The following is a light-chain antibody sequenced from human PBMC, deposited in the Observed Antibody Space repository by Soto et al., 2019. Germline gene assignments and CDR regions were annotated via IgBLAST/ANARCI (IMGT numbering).Light chain of an antibody. Sequence: DIQLTQSPSFLSASLGDRVTLTCRASQGIGRHLAWYQQRPGKAPELLIYTASFLQSGVPSRFSGGGTETEFTLTIISLQPEDFATYYCQHFNGYPITFGGGTKVEI. CDR3: QHFNGYPIT. J-gene: IGKJ4*01. CDR1: QGIGRH. V-gene: IGKV1-9*01. CDR2: TAS.